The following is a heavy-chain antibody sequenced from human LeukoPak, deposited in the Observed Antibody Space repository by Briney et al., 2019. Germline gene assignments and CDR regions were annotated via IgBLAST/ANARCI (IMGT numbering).Heavy chain of an antibody. CDR1: GGSLSGYY. CDR2: INHSGTT. J-gene: IGHJ4*02. D-gene: IGHD2-15*01. CDR3: ARWRYWSGLIDY. V-gene: IGHV4-34*01. Sequence: SETLSLTCTIYGGSLSGYYWTWIRQPPGKGLEWIGEINHSGTTNYNPSLKSRLTMSVDATNKQFSLKLNSVSAADTAVYYCARWRYWSGLIDYWGQGTLVTVSS.